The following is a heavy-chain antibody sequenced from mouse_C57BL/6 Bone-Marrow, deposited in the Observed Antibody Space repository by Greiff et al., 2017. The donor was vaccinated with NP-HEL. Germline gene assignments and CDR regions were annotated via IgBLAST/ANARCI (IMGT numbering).Heavy chain of an antibody. Sequence: EVKLVESGPVLVKPGASVKMSCKASGYTFTDYYMNWVKQSHGKSLEWIGVINPYNGGTSYNQKFKGKATLTVDKSSSTAYMELNSLTSEDSAVYYCARTRSYYGSREGYFDYWGQGTTLTVSS. V-gene: IGHV1-19*01. CDR2: INPYNGGT. CDR1: GYTFTDYY. CDR3: ARTRSYYGSREGYFDY. J-gene: IGHJ2*01. D-gene: IGHD1-1*01.